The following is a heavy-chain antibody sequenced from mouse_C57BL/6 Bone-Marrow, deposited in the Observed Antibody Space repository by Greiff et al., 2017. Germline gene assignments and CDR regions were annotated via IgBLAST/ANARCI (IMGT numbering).Heavy chain of an antibody. CDR1: GYTFTSYW. CDR3: ARSQLGHYFDY. V-gene: IGHV1-69*01. CDR2: IDPSDSYT. Sequence: QVQLQQPGAELVMPGASVKLSCKASGYTFTSYWMHWVKQRPGQGLEWIGEIDPSDSYTNYNQKFKGKSTLTVDESSSTAYMQLSSLTSEDSAVYYCARSQLGHYFDYWGQGTTLTVSS. D-gene: IGHD4-1*02. J-gene: IGHJ2*01.